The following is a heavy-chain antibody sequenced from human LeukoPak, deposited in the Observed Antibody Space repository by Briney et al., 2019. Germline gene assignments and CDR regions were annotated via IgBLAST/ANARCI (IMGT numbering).Heavy chain of an antibody. Sequence: ASVKVSCKASGYTFIGYYMHWVRQAPGQGLEWIGWISPNSGGTKSVQKLQGRVTMTRDTSITTVYMELSGLSFDDTAVYYCARGGGRYSVDYWGQGTLVIVSS. CDR1: GYTFIGYY. CDR2: ISPNSGGT. CDR3: ARGGGRYSVDY. V-gene: IGHV1-2*02. J-gene: IGHJ4*02. D-gene: IGHD1-26*01.